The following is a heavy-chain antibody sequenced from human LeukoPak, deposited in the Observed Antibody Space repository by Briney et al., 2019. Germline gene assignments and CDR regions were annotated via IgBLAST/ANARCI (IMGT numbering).Heavy chain of an antibody. CDR1: GFTFSSYA. CDR2: ISYDGSNK. Sequence: GGSLRLSCAASGFTFSSYAMHWVRQAPGKGLEWVAVISYDGSNKYYADSVKGRFTISRDNSKNTLYLQMNSPRAEDTAVYYCARDLQVRGVYGMDVWGQGTTVTVSS. CDR3: ARDLQVRGVYGMDV. V-gene: IGHV3-30-3*01. J-gene: IGHJ6*02. D-gene: IGHD3-10*01.